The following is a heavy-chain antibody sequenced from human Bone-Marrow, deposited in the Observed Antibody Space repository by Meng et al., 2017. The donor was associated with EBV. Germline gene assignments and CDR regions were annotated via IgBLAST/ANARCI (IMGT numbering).Heavy chain of an antibody. CDR1: GGSISSSNFY. J-gene: IGHJ4*02. V-gene: IGHV4-39*07. CDR2: IYYSGSS. D-gene: IGHD5-24*01. Sequence: QLQLQESGQGLVKPSEPLSLTCPVSGGSISSSNFYWGWIRQPPGKGLEWIGTIYYSGSSYNNPSLKNRVTMSVDTSKNQFSLKLSSVTAADTAVYYCARNMGDGYNPFDFWGQGTLVTVSS. CDR3: ARNMGDGYNPFDF.